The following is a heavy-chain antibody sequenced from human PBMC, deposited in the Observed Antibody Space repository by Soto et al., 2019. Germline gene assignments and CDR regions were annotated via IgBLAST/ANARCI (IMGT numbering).Heavy chain of an antibody. CDR1: GYTFTSYG. CDR3: AREMVRGVGSDY. J-gene: IGHJ4*02. CDR2: ISTYNGNT. Sequence: QVQLVQSGAEVKKPGASVKVSCKASGYTFTSYGISWVRQATGQGLEWMGWISTYNGNTKYAQKLQGRVNMTTDTSTSTAYMELRSLRCDETAVFYCAREMVRGVGSDYWGQGTLVTVSS. V-gene: IGHV1-18*01. D-gene: IGHD3-10*01.